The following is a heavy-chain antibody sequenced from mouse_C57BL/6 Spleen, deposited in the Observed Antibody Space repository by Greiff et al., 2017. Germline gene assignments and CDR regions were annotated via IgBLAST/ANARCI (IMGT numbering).Heavy chain of an antibody. J-gene: IGHJ1*03. CDR3: ARFITTAYFDV. CDR1: GFTFSDYG. Sequence: DVHLVESGGGLVKPGGSLKLSCAASGFTFSDYGLHWVRQAPEKGLEWVAYISSGSSTIYYADTVKGRFTISRDNAKNTLFLQMTSLRSEDTAMYYCARFITTAYFDVWGTGTTVTGSS. CDR2: ISSGSSTI. D-gene: IGHD1-1*01. V-gene: IGHV5-17*01.